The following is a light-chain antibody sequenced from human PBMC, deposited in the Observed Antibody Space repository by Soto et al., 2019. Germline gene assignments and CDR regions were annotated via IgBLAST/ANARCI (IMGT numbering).Light chain of an antibody. V-gene: IGLV3-21*02. CDR3: QVWDPWV. CDR1: NIGSKS. CDR2: DDN. J-gene: IGLJ3*02. Sequence: SYELTQPPSVSVAPGQTATITCGGHNIGSKSVHWYQQKPGHAPVLVVHDDNDRPSGIPERFSGSDSENTATLTISRVEAGDEADYFCQVWDPWVFGPGTKVTVL.